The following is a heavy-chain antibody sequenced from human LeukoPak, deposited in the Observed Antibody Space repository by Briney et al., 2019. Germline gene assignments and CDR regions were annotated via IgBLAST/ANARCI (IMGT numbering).Heavy chain of an antibody. CDR2: ISSSSSYI. V-gene: IGHV3-21*01. J-gene: IGHJ4*02. D-gene: IGHD6-6*01. CDR3: AREYVSVAARPKWIDY. CDR1: GFTFSSYS. Sequence: GRSLRLSCAASGFTFSSYSMNWVRQAPGKGLEWVSSISSSSSYIYYADSVKGRFTISRDNAKNSLYLQMNSLRAEDTAVYYCAREYVSVAARPKWIDYWGQGTLVTVSS.